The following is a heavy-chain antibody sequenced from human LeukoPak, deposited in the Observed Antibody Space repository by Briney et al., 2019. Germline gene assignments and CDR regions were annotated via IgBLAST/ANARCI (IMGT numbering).Heavy chain of an antibody. CDR2: ISYDGSNK. Sequence: GRSLRLSYAASGFTFSRYGMHWVRQAPGKGLEWVAVISYDGSNKYYADSVKGRFTISRDNSKNTLYLQMNSLRAEDTAVYYCAKDLVRDCSGGSCYGIDYWGQGTLVTVSS. CDR1: GFTFSRYG. CDR3: AKDLVRDCSGGSCYGIDY. J-gene: IGHJ4*02. D-gene: IGHD2-15*01. V-gene: IGHV3-30*18.